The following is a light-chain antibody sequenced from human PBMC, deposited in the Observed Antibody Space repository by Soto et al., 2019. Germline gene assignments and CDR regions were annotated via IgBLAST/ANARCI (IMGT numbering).Light chain of an antibody. CDR3: SSYTSSLYV. CDR1: SSDVGGYNY. Sequence: QSALTQPASVSGSPGQSITISCTGTSSDVGGYNYVSWYQQHPVKAPKLMIYDVSNRPSGVSNRFSGSKSGNTASLTISGLQAEDEADYYCSSYTSSLYVFGTGTKLTVL. V-gene: IGLV2-14*01. CDR2: DVS. J-gene: IGLJ1*01.